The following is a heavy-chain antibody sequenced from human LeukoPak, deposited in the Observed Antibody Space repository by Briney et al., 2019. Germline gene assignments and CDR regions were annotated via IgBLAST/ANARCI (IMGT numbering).Heavy chain of an antibody. Sequence: ASVTVSCTASGYTFTSYDFNWVRQATRQRPEWMGWMSPNSGDTGYAQKFQDRVTMTRNTSISTAYMELSSLRSDDTAVYYCARGPPNWGYDYWGPGTLVTVSS. CDR3: ARGPPNWGYDY. J-gene: IGHJ4*02. CDR1: GYTFTSYD. V-gene: IGHV1-8*01. D-gene: IGHD7-27*01. CDR2: MSPNSGDT.